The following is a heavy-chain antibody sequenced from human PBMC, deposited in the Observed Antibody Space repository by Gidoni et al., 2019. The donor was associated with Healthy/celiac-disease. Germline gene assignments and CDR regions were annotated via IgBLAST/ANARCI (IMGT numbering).Heavy chain of an antibody. V-gene: IGHV3-9*01. D-gene: IGHD6-6*01. Sequence: EVQLVESGGGLGQPGRSLRSSCAASGFTFEDYAMHWVRQAPGQGLEWVSGIRWTSGSICYADSVKGRFTISRANAKNSLYLQMNSLRAEDTALYYCAKDFDFEYSSSSRFDPWGQGTLVTVSS. CDR3: AKDFDFEYSSSSRFDP. CDR1: GFTFEDYA. J-gene: IGHJ5*02. CDR2: IRWTSGSI.